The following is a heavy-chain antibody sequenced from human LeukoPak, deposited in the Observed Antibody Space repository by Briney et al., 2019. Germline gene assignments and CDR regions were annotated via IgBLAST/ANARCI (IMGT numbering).Heavy chain of an antibody. CDR3: ARLKQVLRYFDWLSFPDY. V-gene: IGHV5-51*01. D-gene: IGHD3-9*01. CDR2: IYPGDSDT. CDR1: GYSFTSYW. J-gene: IGHJ4*02. Sequence: GESLKISCKGSGYSFTSYWIGWVRQMPGKGLEWMGIIYPGDSDTRYSPSFQGQVTISAGKSISTAYLQWSSLKASDTAMYYCARLKQVLRYFDWLSFPDYWGQGTLVTVSS.